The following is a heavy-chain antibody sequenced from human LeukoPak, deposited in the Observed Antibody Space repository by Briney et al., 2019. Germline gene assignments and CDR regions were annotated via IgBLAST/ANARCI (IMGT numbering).Heavy chain of an antibody. CDR3: ARRYFDY. CDR1: GFTFSSYW. J-gene: IGHJ4*02. CDR2: IKQDGSEK. Sequence: GGSLRLSCADSGFTFSSYWMSWVRQAQGKGLEWVANIKQDGSEKYYVDSVKGRFTISRDNAKNSLYLQTNCLRAEDTAVYYCARRYFDYWGQGTLVTVSS. V-gene: IGHV3-7*03.